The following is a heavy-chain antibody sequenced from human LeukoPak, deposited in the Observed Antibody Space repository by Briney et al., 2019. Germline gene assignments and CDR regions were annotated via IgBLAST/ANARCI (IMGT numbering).Heavy chain of an antibody. Sequence: GGSLRLSCAASGFTFSSYAMSWVRQAPGKGLEWVSAISGSGGSTYYADSVKGRFTISRDNSKNTLYLQMNSLRAEDMAVYYCAKGGEITMIVTVVALYYFDYWGQGTLVTVSS. D-gene: IGHD3-22*01. CDR1: GFTFSSYA. CDR3: AKGGEITMIVTVVALYYFDY. J-gene: IGHJ4*02. V-gene: IGHV3-23*01. CDR2: ISGSGGST.